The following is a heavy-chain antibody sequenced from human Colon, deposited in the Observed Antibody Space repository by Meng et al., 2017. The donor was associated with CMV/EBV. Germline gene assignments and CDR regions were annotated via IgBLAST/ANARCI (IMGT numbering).Heavy chain of an antibody. V-gene: IGHV3-23*01. CDR3: AKDGGSSIPNQQYYGLDV. J-gene: IGHJ6*02. CDR1: FSSYA. CDR2: IGGSSGRI. D-gene: IGHD2-15*01. Sequence: FSSYAMSWVRQAPGKGLEWVSAIGGSSGRIYYADSVKGRFTVSRDSSNNTLYLQMNSLRAEDTAVYYCAKDGGSSIPNQQYYGLDVWGHGTTVTVSS.